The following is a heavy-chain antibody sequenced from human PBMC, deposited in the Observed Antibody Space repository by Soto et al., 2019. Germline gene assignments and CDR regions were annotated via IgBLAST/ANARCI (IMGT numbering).Heavy chain of an antibody. J-gene: IGHJ4*02. V-gene: IGHV3-21*06. CDR2: ISSTTNYI. CDR1: GFPFTRYS. CDR3: ARESEDLTSNFDY. Sequence: GGSLRRSCASSGFPFTRYSMHWVRPVPGKGLEWVSSISSTTNYIYYGDSMKGRFTISRDNAKNSLYLEMNSLRAEDTAVYYCARESEDLTSNFDYWGQGTLVTFSS.